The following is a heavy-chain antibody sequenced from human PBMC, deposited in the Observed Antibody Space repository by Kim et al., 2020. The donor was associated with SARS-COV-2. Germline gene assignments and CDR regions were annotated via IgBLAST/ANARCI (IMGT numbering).Heavy chain of an antibody. V-gene: IGHV1-18*01. D-gene: IGHD6-6*01. J-gene: IGHJ5*02. Sequence: YAQKLKGRVTMTTDTSTSTAYMELRSLRSDDTAVYYCARGPAARLYWFDPWGQGTLVTVSS. CDR3: ARGPAARLYWFDP.